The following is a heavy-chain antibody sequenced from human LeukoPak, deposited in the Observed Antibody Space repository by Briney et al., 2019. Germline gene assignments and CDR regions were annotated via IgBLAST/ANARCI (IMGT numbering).Heavy chain of an antibody. CDR2: IKYDGSEK. CDR1: GFTFSNYW. V-gene: IGHV3-7*04. J-gene: IGHJ4*02. CDR3: VRDIAMAGEDY. D-gene: IGHD6-19*01. Sequence: PGGSLRLSCAASGFTFSNYWMSWVRQAPGKGLEWVANIKYDGSEKHYVDSVKGRFTISRDDAKNSVFLQMNSLRAEDSAVYYCVRDIAMAGEDYWGQGTLVTVSS.